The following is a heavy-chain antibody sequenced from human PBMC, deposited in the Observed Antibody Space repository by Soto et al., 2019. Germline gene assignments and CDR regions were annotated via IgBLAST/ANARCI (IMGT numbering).Heavy chain of an antibody. V-gene: IGHV4-39*01. CDR2: IYYSGST. J-gene: IGHJ5*02. CDR1: GGSISSSSYY. D-gene: IGHD3-3*01. Sequence: SETLSLTCTVSGGSISSSSYYWGWIRQPPGKGLEWIGSIYYSGSTYYNPSLKSRVTISVDTSKNQFSLKLSSVTAADTAVYHCARSSPSDFWSGYYLGVGFDPWGQGTLVTVSS. CDR3: ARSSPSDFWSGYYLGVGFDP.